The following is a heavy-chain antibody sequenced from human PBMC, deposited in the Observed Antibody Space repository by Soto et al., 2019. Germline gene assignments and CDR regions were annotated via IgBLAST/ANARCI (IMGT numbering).Heavy chain of an antibody. CDR3: ARTCSGGTCSFDY. D-gene: IGHD2-15*01. CDR2: IYSGGST. V-gene: IGHV3-66*01. Sequence: EVQLVESGGGSVQPGGSLRLSCAASGFTVSSNYMSWVRQAPGKGLEWVSVIYSGGSTYYADSVKGRFTISRDNSENTLYLQMNSLRAEDTAVYYCARTCSGGTCSFDYWGQGTLVTVSS. J-gene: IGHJ4*02. CDR1: GFTVSSNY.